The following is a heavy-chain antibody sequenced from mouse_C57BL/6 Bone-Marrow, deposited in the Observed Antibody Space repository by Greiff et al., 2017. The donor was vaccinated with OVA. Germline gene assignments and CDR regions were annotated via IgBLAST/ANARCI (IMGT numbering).Heavy chain of an antibody. CDR1: GFTFSDYG. D-gene: IGHD1-1*01. CDR3: ARRLYNWYFDV. Sequence: EVKVVESGGGLVKPGGSLKLSCAASGFTFSDYGMHWVRQAPEKGLEWVAYISSGSSTIYYADTVKGRFTISRDNAKNTLFLQMTSLRSEDTAMYYCARRLYNWYFDVWGTGTTVTVSA. J-gene: IGHJ1*03. CDR2: ISSGSSTI. V-gene: IGHV5-17*01.